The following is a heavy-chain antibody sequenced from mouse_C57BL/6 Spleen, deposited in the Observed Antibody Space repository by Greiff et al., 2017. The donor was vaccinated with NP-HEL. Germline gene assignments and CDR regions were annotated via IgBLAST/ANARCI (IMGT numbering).Heavy chain of an antibody. CDR3: ARDHYYGSSYPPWFAY. V-gene: IGHV1-81*01. J-gene: IGHJ3*01. CDR2: IYPRSGNT. D-gene: IGHD1-1*01. Sequence: QVQLKQSGAELARPGASVKLSCKASGYTFTSYGISWVKQRTGQGLEWIGEIYPRSGNTYYNEKFKGKATLTADKSSSTAYMELRSLTSEDSAVYFCARDHYYGSSYPPWFAYWGQGTLVTVSA. CDR1: GYTFTSYG.